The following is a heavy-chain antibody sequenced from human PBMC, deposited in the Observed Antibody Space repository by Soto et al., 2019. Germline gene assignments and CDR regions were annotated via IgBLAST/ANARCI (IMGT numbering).Heavy chain of an antibody. CDR1: GYTYISYS. D-gene: IGHD5-12*01. CDR3: ARDSPIGSTFSGYDAIDY. J-gene: IGHJ4*02. Sequence: ASVKVSCKASGYTYISYSMHWVRQAPGQRLEWMGWINVGNGNTKYSQKFQGRVTITADRSTGTAYMELNSLRSEDTAAYYCARDSPIGSTFSGYDAIDYWGQGTLVTVS. V-gene: IGHV1-3*01. CDR2: INVGNGNT.